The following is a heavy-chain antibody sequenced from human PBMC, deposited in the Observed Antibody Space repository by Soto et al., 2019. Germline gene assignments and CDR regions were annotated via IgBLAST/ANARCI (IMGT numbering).Heavy chain of an antibody. Sequence: SVKVSCKASGGTFSSYAISWVRQAPGQGLEWMGGIIPIFGTANYAQKFQGRVTITADESTGTAYMELSSLRSEDTAVYYCARGGSRPYGMDVWGQGTTVTVSS. CDR2: IIPIFGTA. V-gene: IGHV1-69*13. CDR1: GGTFSSYA. CDR3: ARGGSRPYGMDV. J-gene: IGHJ6*02. D-gene: IGHD2-15*01.